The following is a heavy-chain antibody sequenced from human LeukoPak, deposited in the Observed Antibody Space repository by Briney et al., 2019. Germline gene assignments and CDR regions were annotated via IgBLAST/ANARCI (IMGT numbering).Heavy chain of an antibody. CDR1: GFTFSSYA. V-gene: IGHV3-30*04. Sequence: GGSLRLSCAASGFTFSSYAMHWVRQAPGKGLEWVAVISYDGSNKYYGDSVKGRFTISRDNSKNTLCLQMNSMRAEDTAVYYCADSSGYYGLDSWGQGTLVTVSS. CDR2: ISYDGSNK. CDR3: ADSSGYYGLDS. J-gene: IGHJ4*02. D-gene: IGHD3-22*01.